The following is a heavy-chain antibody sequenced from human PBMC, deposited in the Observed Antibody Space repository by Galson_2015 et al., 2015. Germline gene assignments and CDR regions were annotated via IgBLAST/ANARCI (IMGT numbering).Heavy chain of an antibody. D-gene: IGHD6-13*01. J-gene: IGHJ4*02. CDR2: ISGSGGST. CDR3: AKTGRSWYGDY. CDR1: GFTFSSYA. V-gene: IGHV3-23*01. Sequence: SLRLSCAASGFTFSSYAMSWVRQAPAKGLEWVSAISGSGGSTYYADSVKGRFTISRDNSKNALYLQMTSLRAEDTAVYYCAKTGRSWYGDYWGQGTLVTVSS.